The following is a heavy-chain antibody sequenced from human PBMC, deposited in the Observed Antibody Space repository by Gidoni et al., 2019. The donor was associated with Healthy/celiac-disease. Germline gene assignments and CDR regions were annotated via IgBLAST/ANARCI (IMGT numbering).Heavy chain of an antibody. CDR2: LRPIFGTA. CDR1: GGTVSSYA. V-gene: IGHV1-69*01. CDR3: ARDKLSSRQTSGNREYYYYGMDV. D-gene: IGHD3-10*01. J-gene: IGHJ6*02. Sequence: QVQLVQSGAEVKKPGSSVKGSCKASGGTVSSYAISWVRQAPGQGLEWMGGLRPIFGTANYAPTFQGSVTITADESPSTAYMELSSLRSEDTAVYYCARDKLSSRQTSGNREYYYYGMDVWGQGTTVTVSS.